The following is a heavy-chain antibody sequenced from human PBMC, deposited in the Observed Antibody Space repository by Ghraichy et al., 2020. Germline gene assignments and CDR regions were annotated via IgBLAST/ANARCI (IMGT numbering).Heavy chain of an antibody. Sequence: GESLNISCTASGFSFSNYAMHWVRQAPGKGLEWVAVIWYDGSITYYRDSVKGRFTISRDNSNNTLFLQMDSLRAEDTAVYYCARDEHRYDFWSGYSFSGYFDYSGPGTLVTVSS. CDR2: IWYDGSIT. J-gene: IGHJ4*02. V-gene: IGHV3-33*01. D-gene: IGHD3-3*01. CDR3: ARDEHRYDFWSGYSFSGYFDY. CDR1: GFSFSNYA.